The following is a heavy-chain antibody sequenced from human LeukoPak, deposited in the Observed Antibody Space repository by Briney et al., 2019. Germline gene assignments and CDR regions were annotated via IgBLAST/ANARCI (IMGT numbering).Heavy chain of an antibody. V-gene: IGHV4-39*07. CDR3: ARGKGYSGSGGYNWFDP. J-gene: IGHJ5*02. D-gene: IGHD3-10*01. Sequence: SETLSLTCTVSGGSISSSSYYWGWIRQPPGKGLEWIGSIYYSGSTYYNPSLKSRVTISVDTSKNQFSLKLTSVTAADTAVYYCARGKGYSGSGGYNWFDPWGQGTLVTVSS. CDR2: IYYSGST. CDR1: GGSISSSSYY.